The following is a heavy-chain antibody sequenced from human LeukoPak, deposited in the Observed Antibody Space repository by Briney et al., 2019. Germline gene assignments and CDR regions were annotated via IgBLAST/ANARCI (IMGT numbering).Heavy chain of an antibody. V-gene: IGHV3-48*04. CDR1: GFTFSSYS. Sequence: PGGSLRLSCAASGFTFSSYSMNWVRQAPGKGLEWVSYISSSSSTIYYADSVKGRFTISRDNAKNSLYLQMNSLRAEDTAVYYCARVEYSSGWYTHYYFDYWGQGTLVTVSS. CDR2: ISSSSSTI. J-gene: IGHJ4*02. CDR3: ARVEYSSGWYTHYYFDY. D-gene: IGHD6-19*01.